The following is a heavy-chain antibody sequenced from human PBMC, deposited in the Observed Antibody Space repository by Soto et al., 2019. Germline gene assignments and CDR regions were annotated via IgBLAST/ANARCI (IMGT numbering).Heavy chain of an antibody. V-gene: IGHV4-30-2*01. CDR3: ARGHYYYGMDV. Sequence: SETLSLTCTVSNGSVVSGTYSCICVRQPPGKGLELIGYIYYSGTTYYTPSPKSRLTMSMDRANDHFSLNLTSVTAADTAVYFCARGHYYYGMDVWGQGITVTVSS. J-gene: IGHJ6*02. CDR2: IYYSGTT. CDR1: NGSVVSGTYS.